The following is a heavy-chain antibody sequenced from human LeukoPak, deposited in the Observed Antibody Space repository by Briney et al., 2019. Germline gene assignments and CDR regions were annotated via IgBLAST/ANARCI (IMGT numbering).Heavy chain of an antibody. V-gene: IGHV4-4*02. Sequence: SGTLSLTCGVSGGSITTTNFWSWVRQPPGGGLEWIGEISLRGRTQYNPSLKSRVNISIDESKNHLYLSLASVTAADTAVYYCARDRKKLVPAAGGMDVWGQGTTVTVSS. CDR3: ARDRKKLVPAAGGMDV. CDR2: ISLRGRT. J-gene: IGHJ6*02. D-gene: IGHD2-2*01. CDR1: GGSITTTNF.